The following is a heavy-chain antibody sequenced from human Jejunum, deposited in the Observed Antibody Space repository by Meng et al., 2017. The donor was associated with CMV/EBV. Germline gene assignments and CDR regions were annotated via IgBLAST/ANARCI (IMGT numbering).Heavy chain of an antibody. CDR3: ARSPGFWSLDY. Sequence: CAVSGASISRNLWWSWVRQPPGKGLEWIGEISYSGSTKYNPSLQSRVTISSDTTNNRFSLRLNSVTAADTGVYFCARSPGFWSLDYWGQGTLVTVSS. V-gene: IGHV4-4*01. CDR2: ISYSGST. J-gene: IGHJ4*02. D-gene: IGHD2-8*02. CDR1: GASISRNLW.